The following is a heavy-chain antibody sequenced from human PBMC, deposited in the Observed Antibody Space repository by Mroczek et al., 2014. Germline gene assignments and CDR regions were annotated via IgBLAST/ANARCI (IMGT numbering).Heavy chain of an antibody. CDR2: ISYDGSNK. J-gene: IGHJ1*01. Sequence: QVQLVQSGGGVVQPGRSLRLSCAASGFTFSSYAMHWVRQAPGKGLEWVAVISYDGSNKYYADSVKGRFTISRDNSKNTLYLQMNSLRAEDTAVYYCARGPLLRGYFQHWGQGTLVTVSS. D-gene: IGHD3-22*01. CDR1: GFTFSSYA. CDR3: ARGPLLRGYFQH. V-gene: IGHV3-30-3*01.